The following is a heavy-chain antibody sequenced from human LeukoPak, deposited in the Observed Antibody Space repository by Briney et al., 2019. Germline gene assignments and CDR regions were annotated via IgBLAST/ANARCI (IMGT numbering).Heavy chain of an antibody. J-gene: IGHJ5*02. Sequence: AASVKVSCTASGYTFTSYDINWVRQATGQGLEWMGWMNPNSGNTGYAQKFQGRVTMTRKTSISTAYMELSSLRSEDTAVYYCARGSDDFWSGQNWFDPWGQGTLVTVSS. V-gene: IGHV1-8*01. CDR2: MNPNSGNT. D-gene: IGHD3-3*01. CDR1: GYTFTSYD. CDR3: ARGSDDFWSGQNWFDP.